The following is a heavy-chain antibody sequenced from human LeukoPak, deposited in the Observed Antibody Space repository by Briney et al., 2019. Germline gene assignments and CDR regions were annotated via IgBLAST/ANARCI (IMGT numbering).Heavy chain of an antibody. Sequence: GASVKVSCKASGYTFTSYYMHWVRQAPGQGLEWMGIINPSGGSTSYAQKFQGRVTMTEDTSTDTAYMELSSLRSEDTAVYYCATSYSSFGGFDYWGQGTLVTVSS. CDR2: INPSGGST. D-gene: IGHD6-6*01. CDR1: GYTFTSYY. J-gene: IGHJ4*02. CDR3: ATSYSSFGGFDY. V-gene: IGHV1-46*01.